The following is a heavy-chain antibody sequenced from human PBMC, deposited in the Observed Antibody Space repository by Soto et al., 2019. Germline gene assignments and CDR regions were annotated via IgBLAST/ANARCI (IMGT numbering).Heavy chain of an antibody. CDR3: TTDSYIVVPPFDY. V-gene: IGHV3-15*07. Sequence: DVQLVESGGGLVKPGGSLRLSCAASGFSFSNAWMNWVRQAPGKGLEWVGRIKSKTDGGTTDYAAPVKGRFTISRDDSKNTLYLQMNSLKTEDTAVYYCTTDSYIVVPPFDYWGQGTLVTVSS. J-gene: IGHJ4*02. D-gene: IGHD2-15*01. CDR2: IKSKTDGGTT. CDR1: GFSFSNAW.